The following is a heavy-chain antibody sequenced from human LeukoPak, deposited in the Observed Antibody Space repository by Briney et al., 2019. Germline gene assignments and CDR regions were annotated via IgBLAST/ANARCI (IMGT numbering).Heavy chain of an antibody. Sequence: GGSLRLSCATSGLPFSTYAMSWVRQPPGKGLEWVSGISSGGDYTYYADSVTGRFTISRDNSKNTLYLQMNSLRGDDTAAYYCAKDARNYDSSGWAYDYWGQGTLVTVSS. CDR2: ISSGGDYT. D-gene: IGHD3-22*01. J-gene: IGHJ4*02. CDR3: AKDARNYDSSGWAYDY. CDR1: GLPFSTYA. V-gene: IGHV3-23*01.